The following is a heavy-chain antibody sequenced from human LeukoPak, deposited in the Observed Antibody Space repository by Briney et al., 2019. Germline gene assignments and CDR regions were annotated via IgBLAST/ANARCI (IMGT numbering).Heavy chain of an antibody. V-gene: IGHV3-23*01. CDR1: GFPLSSYA. CDR2: TSSSDPGT. CDR3: AEFGITMIGGV. Sequence: GGSLRLSCAASGFPLSSYAMSWVRQASGKGLEWVSATSSSDPGTYYADSVRGRFTISRDNSKNTLYLQLNSLRVEDAGVYYCAEFGITMIGGVWGKGTTVTISS. D-gene: IGHD3-10*02. J-gene: IGHJ6*04.